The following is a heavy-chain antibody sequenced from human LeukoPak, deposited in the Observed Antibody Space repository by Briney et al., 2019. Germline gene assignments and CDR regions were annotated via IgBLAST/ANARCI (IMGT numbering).Heavy chain of an antibody. V-gene: IGHV3-23*01. CDR1: GVTFSNYG. Sequence: PGGSLRLSCAASGVTFSNYGIFWVRQAPGQGLAWVSAHSSVSGNTYYTDSVKGRFTISRDNSKSMAFLQMNSLRVDDTAVYYCATPAYRDRGGFEFWGQGTLVTVSS. CDR2: HSSVSGNT. J-gene: IGHJ4*02. D-gene: IGHD1-26*01. CDR3: ATPAYRDRGGFEF.